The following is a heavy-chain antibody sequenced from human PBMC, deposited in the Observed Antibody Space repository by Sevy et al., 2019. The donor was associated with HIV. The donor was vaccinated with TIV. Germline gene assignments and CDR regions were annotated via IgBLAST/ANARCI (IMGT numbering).Heavy chain of an antibody. V-gene: IGHV3-33*01. J-gene: IGHJ4*02. CDR3: ARERREWENDY. CDR1: GFTFSSYG. CDR2: IWYDGSNK. D-gene: IGHD1-26*01. Sequence: GGSLRLSCAASGFTFSSYGMHWVRQAPGKGLEWVAVIWYDGSNKYYADSVKGRFTISRDNSKNTLYLQMNSLRAEDTAVYYCARERREWENDYWGQGTLVTVSS.